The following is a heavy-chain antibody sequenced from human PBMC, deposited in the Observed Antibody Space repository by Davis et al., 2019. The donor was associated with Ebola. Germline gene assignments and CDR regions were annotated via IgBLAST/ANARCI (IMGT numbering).Heavy chain of an antibody. D-gene: IGHD3-3*01. CDR2: IYTSGST. J-gene: IGHJ2*01. CDR1: GGSISSHY. V-gene: IGHV4-4*07. Sequence: PSETLSLTCTVSGGSISSHYWSWIRQPAGKGLEWIGRIYTSGSTNYNPSLKSRVTMSVDTSKNQFSLKLSSVTAADTAVYYCARELRFLEWLPDNDLNWYFDLWGRGTLVTVSS. CDR3: ARELRFLEWLPDNDLNWYFDL.